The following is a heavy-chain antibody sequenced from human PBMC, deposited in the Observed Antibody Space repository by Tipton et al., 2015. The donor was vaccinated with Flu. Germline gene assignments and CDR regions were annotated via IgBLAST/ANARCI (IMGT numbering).Heavy chain of an antibody. CDR3: VRDTRYAFDL. CDR1: GFTFSSYS. CDR2: IGGSHNM. J-gene: IGHJ3*01. Sequence: SLRLSCGASGFTFSSYSMNWVRQAPGKGLEWVSYIGGSHNMYYIDSVKGRFTISRDNVKNSLYLQMNSLRAEDMAVYYCVRDTRYAFDLWGQGTLVTVSS. V-gene: IGHV3-48*01.